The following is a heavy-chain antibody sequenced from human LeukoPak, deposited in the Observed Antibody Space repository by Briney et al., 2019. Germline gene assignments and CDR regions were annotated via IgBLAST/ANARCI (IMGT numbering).Heavy chain of an antibody. CDR2: IYTSGST. Sequence: SETLSLTCTVSGGSISSYYWSWIRQPAGKGLEWIGRIYTSGSTNYNPSLKSRVTISVDTSKNQFSLKLSSVTAADTAVYYCARVVAAAGNNWFDPWGQGTLVTVSS. CDR3: ARVVAAAGNNWFDP. D-gene: IGHD6-13*01. V-gene: IGHV4-4*07. J-gene: IGHJ5*02. CDR1: GGSISSYY.